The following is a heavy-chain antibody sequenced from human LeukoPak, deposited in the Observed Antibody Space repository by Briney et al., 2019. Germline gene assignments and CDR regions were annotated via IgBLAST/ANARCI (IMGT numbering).Heavy chain of an antibody. Sequence: SETLSLTCTGSGGSISSGNYYWSWIRQPAGKGLEWIGRIYTSGSTNYNPSLKSRVTISVDTSKNRFSLKLSSVTAADTAVYYCARGSTMVRGVPDYWGQGTLVTVSS. V-gene: IGHV4-61*02. CDR1: GGSISSGNYY. CDR2: IYTSGST. D-gene: IGHD3-10*01. J-gene: IGHJ4*02. CDR3: ARGSTMVRGVPDY.